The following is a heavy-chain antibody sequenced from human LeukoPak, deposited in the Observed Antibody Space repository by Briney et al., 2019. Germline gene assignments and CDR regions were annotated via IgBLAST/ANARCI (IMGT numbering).Heavy chain of an antibody. CDR2: IYPRDGST. CDR1: GYTFTTNY. Sequence: ASVTVSSMPSGYTFTTNYIHWVRQAPGQGLEWMGMIYPRDGSTGYAQKFQGRVTVTRDTSTSTVHMELSGLRSEDTAVYYCARDQEGFDYWGQGTLVTVSS. J-gene: IGHJ4*02. V-gene: IGHV1-46*01. CDR3: ARDQEGFDY.